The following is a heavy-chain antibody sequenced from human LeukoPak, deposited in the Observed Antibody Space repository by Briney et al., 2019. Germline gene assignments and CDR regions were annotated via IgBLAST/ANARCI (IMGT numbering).Heavy chain of an antibody. J-gene: IGHJ3*02. CDR1: GGSISGYY. D-gene: IGHD3-10*01. CDR2: VYSSGST. Sequence: PSETLSLTCTVSGGSISGYYWSWIRPPAGKGLEWLGRVYSSGSTNYNPSLKSRVTISLDTSKNQFSLKLSSVTAADTAVYYCARDGRQRITMDTGALDIWGQGTMVTDSS. CDR3: ARDGRQRITMDTGALDI. V-gene: IGHV4-4*07.